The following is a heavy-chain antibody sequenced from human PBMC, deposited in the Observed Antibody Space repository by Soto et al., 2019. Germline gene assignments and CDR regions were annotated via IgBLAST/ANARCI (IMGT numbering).Heavy chain of an antibody. CDR1: GDSVSSSSAA. CDR3: ARGRSHNWNYGIGMDV. Sequence: SQPLSLTCAISGDSVSSSSAAWNWIRQSPSRGLEWLGRTYYRSKWYNDYAVSVKSRITINPDTSKNQFSLQLNSVTPEDTAVYYCARGRSHNWNYGIGMDVWGQGTTVTVSS. V-gene: IGHV6-1*01. J-gene: IGHJ6*02. D-gene: IGHD1-7*01. CDR2: TYYRSKWYN.